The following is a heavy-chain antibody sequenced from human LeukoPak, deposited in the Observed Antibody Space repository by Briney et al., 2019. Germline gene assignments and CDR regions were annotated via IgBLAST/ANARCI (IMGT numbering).Heavy chain of an antibody. CDR1: GFTFSSSA. D-gene: IGHD2-2*01. V-gene: IGHV1-58*02. J-gene: IGHJ6*03. CDR2: IVVGSGNT. CDR3: AAAAASYYYYMDV. Sequence: SVKVSCKASGFTFSSSAMQWVRQARGQRLEWIGWIVVGSGNTNYAQKFQERVTITRDMSTNTAYMELSSLRSEDTAVYYCAAAAASYYYYMDVWGKGTTVTVSS.